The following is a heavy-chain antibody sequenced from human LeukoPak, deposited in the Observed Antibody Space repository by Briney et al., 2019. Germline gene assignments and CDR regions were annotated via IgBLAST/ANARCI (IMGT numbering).Heavy chain of an antibody. D-gene: IGHD4-17*01. CDR3: VKYRAPTVTLFDY. J-gene: IGHJ4*02. CDR1: GFTFSSYG. CDR2: ISYEGSIK. V-gene: IGHV3-30*18. Sequence: GGSLRLSCAASGFTFSSYGMHWVRQAPGKGLEWVAVISYEGSIKYYADSVKGRFTISRDNSKNTLYLQMSSLRPEDTAVYYCVKYRAPTVTLFDYWGQGTLVTVSS.